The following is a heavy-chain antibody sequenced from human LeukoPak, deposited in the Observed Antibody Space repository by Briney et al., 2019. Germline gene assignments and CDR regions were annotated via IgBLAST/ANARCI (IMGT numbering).Heavy chain of an antibody. V-gene: IGHV4-59*02. CDR2: IYYSGST. D-gene: IGHD3-9*01. Sequence: PGGSLRLSCAASGFTVSSNYMSWVRQPPGKGLEWIGSIYYSGSTNYNPSLKSRVTMSVDTSKNQFSLKLSSVTAADTAVYYCARTGVFDWLSYFDYWGQGTLVTVSS. J-gene: IGHJ4*02. CDR1: GFTVSSNY. CDR3: ARTGVFDWLSYFDY.